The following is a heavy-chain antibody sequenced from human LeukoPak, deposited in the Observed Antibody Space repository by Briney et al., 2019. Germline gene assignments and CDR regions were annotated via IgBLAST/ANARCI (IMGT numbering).Heavy chain of an antibody. CDR1: GFTFDDYA. CDR3: AKDRSSSYGDFVTYYFDY. CDR2: ISGGGGST. Sequence: GSLRLSCSASGFTFDDYAMHWVRQAPGKGLEWVSLISGGGGSTYYADSVKGRFTISRDNSKNSLYLQMNSLRTEDTALYYCAKDRSSSYGDFVTYYFDYWGQGTLVTVSS. D-gene: IGHD4-17*01. J-gene: IGHJ4*02. V-gene: IGHV3-43*02.